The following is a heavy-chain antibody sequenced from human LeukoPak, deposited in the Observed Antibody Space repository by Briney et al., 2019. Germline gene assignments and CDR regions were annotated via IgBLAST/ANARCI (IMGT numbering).Heavy chain of an antibody. J-gene: IGHJ6*02. V-gene: IGHV4-4*02. CDR1: VGSINSGNW. Sequence: SSETLSLTCAVSVGSINSGNWWSWVRQSPGKGLEWIGEIYHNGTPNYNPSLKSRGTISADTFKTHFSLKMTSVTAADTAVYYCATAPILRGEGGEHYKYGMDVWGQGTTVIVSS. CDR3: ATAPILRGEGGEHYKYGMDV. CDR2: IYHNGTP. D-gene: IGHD2-2*02.